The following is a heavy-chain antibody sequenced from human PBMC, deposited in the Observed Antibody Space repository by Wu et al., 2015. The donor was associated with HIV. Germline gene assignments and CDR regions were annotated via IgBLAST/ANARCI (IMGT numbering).Heavy chain of an antibody. D-gene: IGHD6-19*01. CDR1: GDGFTSYA. Sequence: QAQLVQFGDEVKKPGSSVKVTCKASGDGFTSYAISWVRQAPGQGLEWMGGINPLFGTTKYAQNFQGRVTITTDEAKSIVYMELSSLRFDDTAVYYCARNTGSVATSLYSLGVWGQGTTVTVSS. V-gene: IGHV1-69*05. CDR2: INPLFGTT. CDR3: ARNTGSVATSLYSLGV. J-gene: IGHJ6*02.